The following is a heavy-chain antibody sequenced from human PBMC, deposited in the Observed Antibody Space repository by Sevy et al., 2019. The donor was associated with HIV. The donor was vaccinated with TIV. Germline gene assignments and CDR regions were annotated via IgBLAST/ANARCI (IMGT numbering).Heavy chain of an antibody. Sequence: SETLSPTCTVSGGSVSSGSYYWSWIRQPPGKGLEWIGYVYYSGSTSYNPSLKSRVTISLDTSKNQFSLKLSSVTAADTAVYYCARDSPSLNGFDIWGHGTVVTVSS. V-gene: IGHV4-61*01. CDR3: ARDSPSLNGFDI. CDR2: VYYSGST. J-gene: IGHJ3*02. CDR1: GGSVSSGSYY.